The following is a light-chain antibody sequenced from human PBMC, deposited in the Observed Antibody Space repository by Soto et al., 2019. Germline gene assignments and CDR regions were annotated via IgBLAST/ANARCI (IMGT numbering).Light chain of an antibody. J-gene: IGKJ1*01. CDR3: QQYHSWPPRT. V-gene: IGKV3D-15*01. CDR1: QSVSSN. CDR2: GVY. Sequence: EIVMTQSPTILSVSPGERATLSCRASQSVSSNLAWYQQKPGQAPRLLIYGVYTRAPGIPARFSGSGSGTEFTLTISRLQSEDFAVSYCQQYHSWPPRTFGQGTKVDIK.